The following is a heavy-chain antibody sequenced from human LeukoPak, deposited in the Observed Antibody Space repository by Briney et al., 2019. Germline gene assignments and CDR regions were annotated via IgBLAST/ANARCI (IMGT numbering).Heavy chain of an antibody. J-gene: IGHJ3*02. CDR1: GYTFTSYG. CDR2: ISAYNGNT. D-gene: IGHD3-22*01. CDR3: ARDWAYYYDSSDYAFDI. V-gene: IGHV1-18*01. Sequence: ASVKVSCKASGYTFTSYGISWVRQAPGQGLEWMGWISAYNGNTNYAQKLQGRVTMTTDTSTSTAYMELRSLRSDDTAVYYCARDWAYYYDSSDYAFDIWGQGTMVTVSS.